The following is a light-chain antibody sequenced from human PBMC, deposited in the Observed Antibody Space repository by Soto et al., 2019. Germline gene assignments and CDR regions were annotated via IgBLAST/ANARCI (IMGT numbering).Light chain of an antibody. CDR3: QRYDNTHRT. J-gene: IGKJ1*01. CDR2: GAS. Sequence: EIVLTQSPGTLSLSPGERATLSCRASQSVSSNYLAWYQQHPGQAPRLLIFGASNRATGIPDRFSGSGFGTDFTLTISRLEPEDFGVYYCQRYDNTHRTFGQGTKVEVK. CDR1: QSVSSNY. V-gene: IGKV3-20*01.